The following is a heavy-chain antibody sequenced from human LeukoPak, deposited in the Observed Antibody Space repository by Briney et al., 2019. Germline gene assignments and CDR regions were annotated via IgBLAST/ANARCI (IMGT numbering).Heavy chain of an antibody. CDR2: INAGNGNT. CDR3: ARGAAGSSWYHDWFDP. J-gene: IGHJ5*02. Sequence: GASVKVSCKASGYTFTSYAMHWVRQAPGQRLEWMGWINAGNGNTKYSQKFQGRVTITRDTSASTAYMELSSLRSEDTAVYYCARGAAGSSWYHDWFDPWGQGTLVTVSS. D-gene: IGHD6-13*01. V-gene: IGHV1-3*01. CDR1: GYTFTSYA.